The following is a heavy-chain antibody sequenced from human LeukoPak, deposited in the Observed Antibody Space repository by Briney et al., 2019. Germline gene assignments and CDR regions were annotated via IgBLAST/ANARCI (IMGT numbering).Heavy chain of an antibody. CDR1: GYTLTELS. Sequence: GASVKVSCKVSGYTLTELSMHCVRQAPGKGLEGMRNFDPEDGETIYAQKFQGRVTMTEDTSTDTAYMELSSVRYEETAVYYCVTVGMGLPDSSGMDVWGKGTTVTVSS. J-gene: IGHJ6*04. CDR3: VTVGMGLPDSSGMDV. CDR2: FDPEDGET. V-gene: IGHV1-24*01. D-gene: IGHD1-26*01.